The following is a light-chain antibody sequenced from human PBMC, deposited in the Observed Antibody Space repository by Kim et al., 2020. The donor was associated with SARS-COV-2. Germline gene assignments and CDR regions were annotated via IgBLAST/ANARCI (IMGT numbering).Light chain of an antibody. CDR2: AAS. Sequence: SASVGDRVTITCRASQSISRYLNWYQHEPGKVPKLLIYAASHLQSGVPSRFSGSASGTDFTLTISSLQREDFATYYCQQSYSDPYSFGQGTKLEI. CDR3: QQSYSDPYS. CDR1: QSISRY. V-gene: IGKV1-39*01. J-gene: IGKJ2*03.